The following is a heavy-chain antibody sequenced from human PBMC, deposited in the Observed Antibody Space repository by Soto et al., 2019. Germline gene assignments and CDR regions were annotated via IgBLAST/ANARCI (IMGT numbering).Heavy chain of an antibody. D-gene: IGHD2-2*01. J-gene: IGHJ6*03. CDR2: IYHSGST. CDR1: SGSISSSNW. CDR3: ARYGVPAATPYYYYYMDV. V-gene: IGHV4-4*02. Sequence: SETLSLTCAVSSGSISSSNWWSWVRQPPGKGLEWIGEIYHSGSTNYNPSLKSRVTISVDKSKNQFSLKLSSVTAADTAVYYCARYGVPAATPYYYYYMDVWGKGTTVTVSS.